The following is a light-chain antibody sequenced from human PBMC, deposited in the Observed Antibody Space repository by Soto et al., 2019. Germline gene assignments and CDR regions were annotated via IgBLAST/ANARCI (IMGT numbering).Light chain of an antibody. J-gene: IGLJ3*02. Sequence: QAVVTQEPSLTVSPGGAVTLTCASSTGPVTSGSFPNWFQQKPGQAPRSLLYSTNNKRSWTPARFSGSLLGGKAALTLSDLQPEDEADYYCLLHSGTIWVFCGGTQLTVL. V-gene: IGLV7-43*01. CDR1: TGPVTSGSF. CDR3: LLHSGTIWV. CDR2: STN.